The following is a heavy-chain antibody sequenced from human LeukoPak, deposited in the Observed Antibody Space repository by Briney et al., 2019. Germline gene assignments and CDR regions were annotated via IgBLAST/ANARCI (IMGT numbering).Heavy chain of an antibody. CDR2: ISGSGGST. Sequence: GGSLRLSCAASGFTFSSYAMSWVRQAPGKGLEWVSAISGSGGSTYYADSVKGRFTISRDNFKNTLYLQMNSLRAEDTAVYYCAKSYYDILTGYYSPEYFQHWGQGTLVTVSS. J-gene: IGHJ1*01. V-gene: IGHV3-23*01. CDR3: AKSYYDILTGYYSPEYFQH. D-gene: IGHD3-9*01. CDR1: GFTFSSYA.